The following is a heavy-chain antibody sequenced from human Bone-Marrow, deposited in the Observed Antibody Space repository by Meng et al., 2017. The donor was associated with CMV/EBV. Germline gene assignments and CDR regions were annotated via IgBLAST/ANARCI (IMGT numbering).Heavy chain of an antibody. CDR3: ARERGYYDSSGYYYPNWFDP. V-gene: IGHV1-46*01. CDR2: INPSGGST. D-gene: IGHD3-22*01. J-gene: IGHJ5*02. Sequence: ASVKVSCKASGYTFTSYYMHWVRQAPGQGLEWMGIINPSGGSTSYAQKFQGRVTMTRDTSTSTVYMELSSLRSEDTAVYYCARERGYYDSSGYYYPNWFDPWGQGTLVTVSS. CDR1: GYTFTSYY.